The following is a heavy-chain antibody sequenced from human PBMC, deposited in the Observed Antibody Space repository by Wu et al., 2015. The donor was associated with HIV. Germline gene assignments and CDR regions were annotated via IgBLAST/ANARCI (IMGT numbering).Heavy chain of an antibody. D-gene: IGHD5-24*01. CDR3: ARDLVLDGYNTEGYDAFDI. V-gene: IGHV1-2*02. CDR2: INPNSGGT. Sequence: QVQLVQSGAEVKKPGASVKVSCKASGYTFTGYYMHWVRQAPGQGLEWMGWINPNSGGTNYAQKFQGRVTMTRDTSISTAYMELSRLRSDDTAVYYCARDLVLDGYNTEGYDAFDIWGQGTMVTVSS. CDR1: GYTFTGYY. J-gene: IGHJ3*02.